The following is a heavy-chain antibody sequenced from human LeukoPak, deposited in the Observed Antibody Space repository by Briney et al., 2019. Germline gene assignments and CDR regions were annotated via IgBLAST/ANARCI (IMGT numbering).Heavy chain of an antibody. Sequence: PGGSLRLSCAASGFIFTDYWMYWVRQAPGKGLEWVSGITWNRDNIGYGDPVKGRFTISRDNVKNVLYLQMTSLRPEDTALYYCVKDLSSAITSALVLDVWGQGTTVIVSS. J-gene: IGHJ6*02. D-gene: IGHD3-22*01. CDR1: GFIFTDYW. CDR2: ITWNRDNI. CDR3: VKDLSSAITSALVLDV. V-gene: IGHV3-9*01.